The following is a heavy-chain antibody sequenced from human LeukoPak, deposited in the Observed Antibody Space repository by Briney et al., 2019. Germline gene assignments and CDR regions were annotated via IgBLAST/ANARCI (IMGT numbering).Heavy chain of an antibody. CDR3: ARHSGWTPNDAFDI. CDR1: GGTFSSYA. V-gene: IGHV1-69*06. J-gene: IGHJ3*02. Sequence: SVKVSCKASGGTFSSYAISWVRQAPGQGLEWMGGIIPIFGTANYAQKFQGRVTITADKSTSTAYMELSSLRPEDTAVYYCARHSGWTPNDAFDIWGQGTMVTVSS. D-gene: IGHD6-19*01. CDR2: IIPIFGTA.